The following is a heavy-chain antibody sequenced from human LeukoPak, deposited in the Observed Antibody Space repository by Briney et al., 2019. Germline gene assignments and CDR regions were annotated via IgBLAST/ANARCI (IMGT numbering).Heavy chain of an antibody. D-gene: IGHD3-10*01. CDR2: ISGSGGST. CDR3: ARDRWFGDEDSFDI. J-gene: IGHJ3*02. Sequence: RSGGSLRLSCAASGFTFSSYAMSWVRQAPGKGLEWVSGISGSGGSTYYADSVKGRFTISRDNSKNTMYLQMNSLRAEDTAIYYCARDRWFGDEDSFDIWGQGTMVTVSS. CDR1: GFTFSSYA. V-gene: IGHV3-23*01.